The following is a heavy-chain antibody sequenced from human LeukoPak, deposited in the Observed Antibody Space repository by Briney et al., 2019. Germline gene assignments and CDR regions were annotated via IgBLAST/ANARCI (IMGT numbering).Heavy chain of an antibody. CDR2: IYYSGST. CDR3: ARDHTETSSLNFRNYYYYGMDI. V-gene: IGHV4-31*03. J-gene: IGHJ6*02. CDR1: GGSIRSGDYS. Sequence: SETLSLTCTVSGGSIRSGDYSWNWIRQHPGKGLEWIGYIYYSGSTYYNPSLTSRVTMSVDTSKNQFSLKLSSVTAADTAIYYCARDHTETSSLNFRNYYYYGMDIWGQGTTVIASS. D-gene: IGHD4-4*01.